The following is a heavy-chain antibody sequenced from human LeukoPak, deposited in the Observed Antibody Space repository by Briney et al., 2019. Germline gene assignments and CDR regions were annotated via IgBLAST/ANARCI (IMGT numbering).Heavy chain of an antibody. CDR2: IYYTGST. D-gene: IGHD3-10*01. CDR3: ARPSRSISTAGAFDI. Sequence: PSETLSLTCTVSGGSISNYFWRWIRQPPGEGLEWIGYIYYTGSTNYNPSLKSRVTISVGTSKNQFSLKLSSVTASDTAVYYCARPSRSISTAGAFDIWGQGTMVTVSS. V-gene: IGHV4-59*01. CDR1: GGSISNYF. J-gene: IGHJ3*02.